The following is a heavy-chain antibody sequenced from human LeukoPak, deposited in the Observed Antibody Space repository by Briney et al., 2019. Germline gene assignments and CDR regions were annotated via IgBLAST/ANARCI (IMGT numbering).Heavy chain of an antibody. V-gene: IGHV4-59*01. CDR2: IYYSGST. J-gene: IGHJ3*02. D-gene: IGHD1-26*01. CDR1: GGSISSYY. Sequence: PSETLSLTCTVSGGSISSYYWSWIRQPPGKGLEWIGYIYYSGSTNYNPSLKSRVTISVDTSKNQFSLKLSSVTAADTAVYYCASGGSYRTFDIWGQGTMVTVSS. CDR3: ASGGSYRTFDI.